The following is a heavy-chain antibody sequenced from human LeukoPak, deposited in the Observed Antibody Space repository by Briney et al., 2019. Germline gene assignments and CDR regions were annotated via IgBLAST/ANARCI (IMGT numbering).Heavy chain of an antibody. Sequence: PSETLSLTCAVYGGSFNTYYWRWIRPPPGKGLEWIGQINRYGSANYNPSLKSRVAISLDTSKNQFSLKVTSVTAADTAVYYCARDSPYSPHDSWGQGTLVTASS. J-gene: IGHJ4*02. CDR1: GGSFNTYY. V-gene: IGHV4-34*01. CDR3: ARDSPYSPHDS. CDR2: INRYGSA. D-gene: IGHD4-11*01.